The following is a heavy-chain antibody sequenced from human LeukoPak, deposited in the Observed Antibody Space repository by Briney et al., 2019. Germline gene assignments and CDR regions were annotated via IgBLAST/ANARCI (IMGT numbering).Heavy chain of an antibody. CDR3: ARQGYSSGFYYFDY. CDR1: GDSLSSYY. D-gene: IGHD6-19*01. Sequence: SETLSLTCTVSGDSLSSYYWSWIRQPPGKGLEWIGYIYYSGTTNYNPSLKSRVSISLVASQNQCSLKLSSVTAADMAVYYCARQGYSSGFYYFDYWGQGTLVTVSS. V-gene: IGHV4-59*01. CDR2: IYYSGTT. J-gene: IGHJ4*02.